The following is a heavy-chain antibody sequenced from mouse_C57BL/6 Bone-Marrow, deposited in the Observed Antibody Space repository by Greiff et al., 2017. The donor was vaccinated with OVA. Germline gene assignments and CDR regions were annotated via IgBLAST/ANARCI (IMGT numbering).Heavy chain of an antibody. Sequence: ESGPGLVKPSQSLFLTCSVTGYSITSGYYWNWIRQFPGNKLEWMGYISYDGSHNYNPSLKNRISITRDTSKNQFFLKLNSVTTEDTATYYCAREGAYDGSYFDYWGQGTTLTVSS. CDR2: ISYDGSH. J-gene: IGHJ2*01. CDR1: GYSITSGYY. CDR3: AREGAYDGSYFDY. V-gene: IGHV3-6*01. D-gene: IGHD2-3*01.